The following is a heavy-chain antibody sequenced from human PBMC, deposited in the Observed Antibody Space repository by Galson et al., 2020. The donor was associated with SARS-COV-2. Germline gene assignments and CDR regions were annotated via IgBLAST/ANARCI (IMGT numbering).Heavy chain of an antibody. D-gene: IGHD2-15*01. J-gene: IGHJ6*03. V-gene: IGHV3-74*01. CDR3: ARGGSCSGGSCYSDYYCMDV. CDR1: GFTFSNYW. Sequence: GGSLRLSCAASGFTFSNYWIHWVRQVPGKGLMWVSRINGDGYSTGYADSVKGRFTISRDNAKNTLYLQMNSLRAEDAAVYYCARGGSCSGGSCYSDYYCMDVWGKGTTVTISS. CDR2: INGDGYST.